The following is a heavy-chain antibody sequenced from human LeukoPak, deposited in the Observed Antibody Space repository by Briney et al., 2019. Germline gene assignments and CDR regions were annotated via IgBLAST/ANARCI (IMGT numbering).Heavy chain of an antibody. CDR2: IYMSGST. CDR3: ARDRYYYDSSGSPFDY. J-gene: IGHJ4*02. D-gene: IGHD3-22*01. V-gene: IGHV4-4*07. CDR1: GGSISSYY. Sequence: KPSETLSLTCTVSGGSISSYYWSWIRQPPGKGLEWIGRIYMSGSTNYNPSLKSRVTMSVDTSKNQFSLKLSSVTAADTAVYYCARDRYYYDSSGSPFDYWGQGTLVTVSS.